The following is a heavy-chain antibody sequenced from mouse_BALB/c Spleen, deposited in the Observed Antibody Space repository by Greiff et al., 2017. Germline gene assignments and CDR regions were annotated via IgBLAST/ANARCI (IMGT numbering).Heavy chain of an antibody. CDR3: ARDLGRDYYAMDY. V-gene: IGHV2-9*02. CDR2: IWAGGST. Sequence: QVQLKESGPGLVAPSQSLSITCTVSGFSLTSYGVHWVRQPPGKGLEWLGVIWAGGSTNYNSALMSRLSISKDNSKSQVFLKMNSLQTDDTAMYYCARDLGRDYYAMDYWGQGTSVTVSS. CDR1: GFSLTSYG. D-gene: IGHD4-1*01. J-gene: IGHJ4*01.